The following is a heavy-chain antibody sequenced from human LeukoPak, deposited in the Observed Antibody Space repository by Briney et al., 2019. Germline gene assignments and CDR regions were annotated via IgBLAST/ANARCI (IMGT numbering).Heavy chain of an antibody. CDR2: INHSGTT. V-gene: IGHV4-38-2*01. Sequence: PSETLSLTCAVSGYSISGDSYWGWIRQPPGKGPEWIGGINHSGTTYYNPSLKSRVTISVDTSKNQFSLKLTSVTAADTAVYYCARAHFCSGGSCHSVSDYWGQGTLVTVSS. CDR3: ARAHFCSGGSCHSVSDY. CDR1: GYSISGDSY. D-gene: IGHD2-15*01. J-gene: IGHJ4*02.